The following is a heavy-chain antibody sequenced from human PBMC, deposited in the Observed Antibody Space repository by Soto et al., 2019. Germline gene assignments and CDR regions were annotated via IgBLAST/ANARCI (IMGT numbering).Heavy chain of an antibody. CDR3: ARDRGPVEMATISY. CDR2: ISYDGSNK. V-gene: IGHV3-30-3*01. D-gene: IGHD5-12*01. J-gene: IGHJ4*02. Sequence: GGSLRLSCAASGFTFSSYAMHWVRQAPGKGLEWVAVISYDGSNKYYADSVKGRLTISRDNSKNTLYLQMNSLRAEDTAVYYCARDRGPVEMATISYWGQGTLVTVSS. CDR1: GFTFSSYA.